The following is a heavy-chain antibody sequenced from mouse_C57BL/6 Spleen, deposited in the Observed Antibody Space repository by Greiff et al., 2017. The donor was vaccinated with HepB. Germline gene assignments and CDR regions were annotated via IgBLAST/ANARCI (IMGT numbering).Heavy chain of an antibody. D-gene: IGHD2-4*01. CDR3: TRDTGYYEYADVSYAMDY. CDR2: ISSGGDYI. Sequence: EVKLVESGEGLVKPGGSLKLSCAASGFTFSSYAMSWVRQTPEKRLEWVAYISSGGDYIYYADTVKGRFTISRDNARNTLYLQMSSLKSEDTAMYYCTRDTGYYEYADVSYAMDYWGQGTSVTVSS. CDR1: GFTFSSYA. J-gene: IGHJ4*01. V-gene: IGHV5-9-1*02.